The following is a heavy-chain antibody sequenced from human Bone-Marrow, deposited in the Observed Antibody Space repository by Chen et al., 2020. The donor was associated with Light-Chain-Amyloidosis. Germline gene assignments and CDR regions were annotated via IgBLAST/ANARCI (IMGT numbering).Heavy chain of an antibody. CDR3: TRKGGYFDF. D-gene: IGHD3-10*01. J-gene: IGHJ4*02. CDR2: VSASTVST. Sequence: EVQLVESGGGLVQPGGSLRLSCATSGFNFSSFGMSWVRQAPGKVLEWVVTVSASTVSTYYGGAVKGRFIISRDNSKSTLYLQMNSLRAGDTAVYFCTRKGGYFDFWGQGSLVTVSS. V-gene: IGHV3-23*04. CDR1: GFNFSSFG.